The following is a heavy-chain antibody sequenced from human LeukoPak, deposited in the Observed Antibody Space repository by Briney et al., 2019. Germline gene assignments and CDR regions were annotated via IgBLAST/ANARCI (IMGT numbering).Heavy chain of an antibody. V-gene: IGHV4-34*01. CDR2: INHSGST. J-gene: IGHJ3*02. CDR1: GGSFSGYY. D-gene: IGHD2-2*01. Sequence: PSETLSLTCAVYGGSFSGYYWSWIRQPPGKGLEWIGEINHSGSTNYNPSLKSRVTILVDTSKNQFSLKLSSVTAADTAVYYCARGRGSTSYLPRAFDIWGQGTMVTVSS. CDR3: ARGRGSTSYLPRAFDI.